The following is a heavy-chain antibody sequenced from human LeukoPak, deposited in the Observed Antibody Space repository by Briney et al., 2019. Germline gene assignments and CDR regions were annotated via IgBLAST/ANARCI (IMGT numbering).Heavy chain of an antibody. CDR3: ARDRDSSSWYGDSNWFDP. J-gene: IGHJ5*02. V-gene: IGHV4-4*07. CDR2: IYTSGST. Sequence: SETLSLTCTVSGGSISSYYWSWIRQPAGKGLEWIGRIYTSGSTNYNPSLKSRDTISVDRSKTQFSLKLSSVTAADTAVYYCARDRDSSSWYGDSNWFDPWGQGTLVTVSS. CDR1: GGSISSYY. D-gene: IGHD6-13*01.